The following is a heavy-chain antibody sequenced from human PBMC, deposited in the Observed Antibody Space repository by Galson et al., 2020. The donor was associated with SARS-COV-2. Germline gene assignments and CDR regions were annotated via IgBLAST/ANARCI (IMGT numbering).Heavy chain of an antibody. V-gene: IGHV3-30*04. D-gene: IGHD2-2*01. J-gene: IGHJ4*02. Sequence: QLGESLKISCAASGFTLSNSAMHWVRQAPGKGLEWVAIISYDGTTKYNADSVKGRFTISRDISKNTLYLQMNSLRPEDTAVYYCARETDDQTSSWHDYWGQGARVSVSS. CDR2: ISYDGTTK. CDR1: GFTLSNSA. CDR3: ARETDDQTSSWHDY.